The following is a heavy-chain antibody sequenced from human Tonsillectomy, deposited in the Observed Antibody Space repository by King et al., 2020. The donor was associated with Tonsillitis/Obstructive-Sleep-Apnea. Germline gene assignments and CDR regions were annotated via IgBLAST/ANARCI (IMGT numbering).Heavy chain of an antibody. D-gene: IGHD5-12*01. CDR1: GFTFSSYT. J-gene: IGHJ4*02. CDR3: ARVGGAYDWFDY. V-gene: IGHV3-48*02. Sequence: VQLVESGGGLVQPGGSLRLSCAASGFTFSSYTMNWVRQAPGKGLEWVSYISSSSTIYYADSVKGRFTISRDNAKNSLYVQMNSLRDEDTAGYYCARVGGAYDWFDYWGQGTLVTVSS. CDR2: ISSSSTI.